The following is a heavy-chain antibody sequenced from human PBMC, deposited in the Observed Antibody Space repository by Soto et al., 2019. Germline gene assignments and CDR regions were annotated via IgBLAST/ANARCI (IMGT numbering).Heavy chain of an antibody. J-gene: IGHJ5*02. D-gene: IGHD3-22*01. V-gene: IGHV4-39*01. CDR2: IYHTGNA. CDR1: GDSISNSRFY. CDR3: ARDFFDSSDYTTNWFDP. Sequence: SETLSLTCSVSGDSISNSRFYWAWIRQPPGEGLEWIGSIYHTGNAYYNTSLKSQVTISVDTSKNQISLKLTSVTAADAALYYCARDFFDSSDYTTNWFDPWGQGTLVTVS.